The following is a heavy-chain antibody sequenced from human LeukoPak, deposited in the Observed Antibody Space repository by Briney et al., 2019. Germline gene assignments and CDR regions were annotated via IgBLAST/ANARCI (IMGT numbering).Heavy chain of an antibody. CDR3: ARDHNDSWSGYYGMDV. Sequence: SETLSLTCTVSGGSISSGGYYWSWIRQHPGKGLEWIGYIYYSGSTYYNPSLKSRVTISVDTSKNQFSLKLSSVTAADTAVYYCARDHNDSWSGYYGMDVWGQGTTVTVSS. J-gene: IGHJ6*02. CDR2: IYYSGST. V-gene: IGHV4-31*03. D-gene: IGHD3-3*01. CDR1: GGSISSGGYY.